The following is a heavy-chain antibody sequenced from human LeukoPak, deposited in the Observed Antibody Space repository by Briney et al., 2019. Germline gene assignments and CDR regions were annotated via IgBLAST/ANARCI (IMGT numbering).Heavy chain of an antibody. Sequence: GGSLRLSCAASGFTFSSYAMSWVRQAPGKGLEWVSAISGSGGSTYYADSVKGRFTISRDNSKNTLYLHMNSLRAEDTAVYYCARDYGGSSPFDYWGQGTLVTVSS. CDR3: ARDYGGSSPFDY. V-gene: IGHV3-23*01. J-gene: IGHJ4*02. D-gene: IGHD4-23*01. CDR1: GFTFSSYA. CDR2: ISGSGGST.